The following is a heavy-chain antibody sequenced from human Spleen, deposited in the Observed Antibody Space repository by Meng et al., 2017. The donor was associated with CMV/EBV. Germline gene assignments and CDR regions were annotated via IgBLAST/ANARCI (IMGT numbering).Heavy chain of an antibody. V-gene: IGHV3-15*01. D-gene: IGHD3-10*01. J-gene: IGHJ4*02. CDR1: GVTFSNAW. CDR2: IKSKSAGGTI. Sequence: GGSLRLSCEVSGVTFSNAWMSWVRQAPGKGLEWVGRIKSKSAGGTIDYAAPMKARFTISRDDSKNTLYLQMNSLKTEDTAVYYCTTVRGFRELFRYFDYWGQGTLVTVSS. CDR3: TTVRGFRELFRYFDY.